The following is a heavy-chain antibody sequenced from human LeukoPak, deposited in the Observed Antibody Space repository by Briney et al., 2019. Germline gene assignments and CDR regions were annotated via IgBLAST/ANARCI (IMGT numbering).Heavy chain of an antibody. D-gene: IGHD3-16*01. Sequence: GGSLRHSCAASGFTFSSYWMHWVRQAPGKGLVWVSRINSDGSSTSYADSVKGRFTISRDNAKNTLYLQMNSLRAEDTAVYYCARAPGGAPGINWFDPWGQGTLVTVSS. CDR2: INSDGSST. CDR1: GFTFSSYW. J-gene: IGHJ5*02. CDR3: ARAPGGAPGINWFDP. V-gene: IGHV3-74*01.